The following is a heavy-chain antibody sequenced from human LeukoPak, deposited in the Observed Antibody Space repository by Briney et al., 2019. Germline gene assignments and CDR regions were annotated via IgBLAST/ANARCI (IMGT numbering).Heavy chain of an antibody. CDR1: EYTFTGYA. Sequence: ASVKVSCKASEYTFTGYAMHWVRQAPGQRLEWMGWINAGNGDTKYSQSFQGRVTITRDTSASTVYMELSSLRSEDTAVYYCARAGYPYIGTSHYFDYWGRGTLVTVSS. CDR2: INAGNGDT. D-gene: IGHD1-1*01. V-gene: IGHV1-3*01. CDR3: ARAGYPYIGTSHYFDY. J-gene: IGHJ4*02.